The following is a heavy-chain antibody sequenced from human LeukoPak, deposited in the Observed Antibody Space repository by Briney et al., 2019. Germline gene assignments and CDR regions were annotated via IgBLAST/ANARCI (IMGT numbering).Heavy chain of an antibody. CDR2: ISSSSSTI. Sequence: GGSLRLSCAASGFTFSSYSMNWVRQAPGKGLEWVSYISSSSSTIYYADSVKGRFIISRDNAKKSLYLHMNSLRDEDTAVYYCARDGGYCSSTNCHLDYWGQGTLVTVSP. D-gene: IGHD2-2*01. V-gene: IGHV3-48*02. J-gene: IGHJ4*02. CDR1: GFTFSSYS. CDR3: ARDGGYCSSTNCHLDY.